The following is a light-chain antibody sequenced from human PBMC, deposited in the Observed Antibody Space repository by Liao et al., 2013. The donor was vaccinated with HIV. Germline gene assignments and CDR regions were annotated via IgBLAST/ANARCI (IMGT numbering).Light chain of an antibody. CDR3: QSSDSSGTYPYVI. V-gene: IGLV3-25*03. J-gene: IGLJ2*01. CDR2: NDS. CDR1: AVPHQY. Sequence: SYELTQPPSVSVFPGQTARITCSGDAVPHQYAFWYKQKPGQAPVLVIYNDSERPSGTPERFSGSSSGTTLTLTISGAQAEDEADYYCQSSDSSGTYPYVIFGGGTKLTVL.